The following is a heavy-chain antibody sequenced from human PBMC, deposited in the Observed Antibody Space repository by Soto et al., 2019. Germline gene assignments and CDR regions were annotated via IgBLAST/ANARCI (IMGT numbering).Heavy chain of an antibody. V-gene: IGHV4-59*01. Sequence: QVQLHESGPGLLKPSETLSLICTVSGDSMTSFYWTWIRQPPGKDLEWLGQIYYSGSTTYNPSLKSRVTISIDTSKNQFSLRLTSLTAADTAVYYCARAGQTVRIFDYWGQGALVAVSS. J-gene: IGHJ4*02. CDR3: ARAGQTVRIFDY. CDR1: GDSMTSFY. CDR2: IYYSGST. D-gene: IGHD3-9*01.